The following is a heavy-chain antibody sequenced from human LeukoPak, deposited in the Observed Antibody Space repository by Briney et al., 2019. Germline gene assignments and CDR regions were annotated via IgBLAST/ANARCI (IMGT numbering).Heavy chain of an antibody. V-gene: IGHV3-23*01. CDR2: ISGSGGST. J-gene: IGHJ4*02. CDR1: GLTFSIYA. Sequence: GGSLRLSCAASGLTFSIYAMSWVRQAPGKGLEWVSAISGSGGSTYYADSVKGRFTISRDNSKNTLYLQMNSLRAEDTAVYYCAKRRRQLGYFDYWGQGTLVTVSS. D-gene: IGHD6-13*01. CDR3: AKRRRQLGYFDY.